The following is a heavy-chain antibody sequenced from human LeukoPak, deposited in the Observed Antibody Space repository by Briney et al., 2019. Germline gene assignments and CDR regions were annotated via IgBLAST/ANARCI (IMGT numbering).Heavy chain of an antibody. V-gene: IGHV3-23*01. CDR3: AKSTIGILNSSGWWDELYFDY. D-gene: IGHD6-19*01. J-gene: IGHJ4*02. CDR1: GFTFSSYA. CDR2: ISGSGGST. Sequence: PGGSLRLSCAASGFTFSSYAMSWVRRAPGKGLEWVSAISGSGGSTYYADSVKGRFTISRDNSKNTLYLQMNSLRAEDTAVYYCAKSTIGILNSSGWWDELYFDYWGQGTLVTVSS.